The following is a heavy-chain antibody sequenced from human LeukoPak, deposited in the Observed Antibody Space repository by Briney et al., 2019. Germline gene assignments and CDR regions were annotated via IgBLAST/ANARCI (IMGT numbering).Heavy chain of an antibody. CDR1: GFISSSYG. CDR3: AREGGRVGAPLDY. V-gene: IGHV3-33*08. D-gene: IGHD1-26*01. J-gene: IGHJ4*02. CDR2: IWSDGSSK. Sequence: GRSLRLSCAASGFISSSYGMHWVRQAPGKGLDWVAVIWSDGSSKYYSDSVKGRVTISRDNSKNTVYLQMNSLRAEDTAMYYCAREGGRVGAPLDYWGQGTLVTVSS.